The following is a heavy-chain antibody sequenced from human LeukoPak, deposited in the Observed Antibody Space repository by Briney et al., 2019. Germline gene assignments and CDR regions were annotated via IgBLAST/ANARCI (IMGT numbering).Heavy chain of an antibody. D-gene: IGHD3-10*01. CDR2: IYYSGST. CDR1: DGSISSSSYY. Sequence: SETLSLTCTVSDGSISSSSYYWGWIRQPPGKGLEWIGSIYYSGSTYYNPSLKSRVTISVDTSKNQFSLKLSSVTAADTAVYYCARAKVHYYGSGSRGNENWFDPWGQGTLVTVSS. J-gene: IGHJ5*02. CDR3: ARAKVHYYGSGSRGNENWFDP. V-gene: IGHV4-39*01.